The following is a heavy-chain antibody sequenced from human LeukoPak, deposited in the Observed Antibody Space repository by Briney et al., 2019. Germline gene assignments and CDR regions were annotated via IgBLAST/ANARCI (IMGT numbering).Heavy chain of an antibody. CDR3: AKGLLVSGWYFDY. Sequence: GGSLRLSCAASGFTFSSYGMHWARQAPGKGLEWVAVISYDGSNKYYADSVKGRFTISRDNSKNTLYLQMNSLRAEDTAVYYCAKGLLVSGWYFDYWGQGTLVTVSS. CDR2: ISYDGSNK. V-gene: IGHV3-30*18. D-gene: IGHD2/OR15-2a*01. J-gene: IGHJ4*02. CDR1: GFTFSSYG.